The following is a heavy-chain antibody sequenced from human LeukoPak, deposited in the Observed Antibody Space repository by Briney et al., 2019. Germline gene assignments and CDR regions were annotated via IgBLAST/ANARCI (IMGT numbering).Heavy chain of an antibody. J-gene: IGHJ4*02. V-gene: IGHV3-23*01. Sequence: GGSLRLSCAASGFTFSSYAMSWVRQAPGKGLEWVSATSGGGGSTYYADSVKGRFTISRDNSKNTLYLQMNSLRAEDTAVYYCAKDGRNYDSSGYYDYWGQGTLVTVSS. CDR3: AKDGRNYDSSGYYDY. CDR2: TSGGGGST. D-gene: IGHD3-22*01. CDR1: GFTFSSYA.